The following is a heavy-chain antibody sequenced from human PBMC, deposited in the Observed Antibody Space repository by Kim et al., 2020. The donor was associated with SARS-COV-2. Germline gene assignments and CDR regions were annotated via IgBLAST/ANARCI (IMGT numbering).Heavy chain of an antibody. CDR1: GFTFSSYS. Sequence: GGSLRLSCAASGFTFSSYSMNWVRQAPGKGLEWVSYISSSSSTIYYADSVKGRFTISRDNAKNSLYLQMNSLRDEDTAVYYWARVMDYGDYAHAYYYYGMDVWGQGTTVTVSS. D-gene: IGHD4-17*01. CDR3: ARVMDYGDYAHAYYYYGMDV. J-gene: IGHJ6*02. V-gene: IGHV3-48*02. CDR2: ISSSSSTI.